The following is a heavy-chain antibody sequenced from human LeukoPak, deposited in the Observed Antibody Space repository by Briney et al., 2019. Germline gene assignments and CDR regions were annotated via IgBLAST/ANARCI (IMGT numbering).Heavy chain of an antibody. CDR2: ISGSGGST. V-gene: IGHV3-23*01. Sequence: GGSLRLSCAAAGFTFSIYAMSWVRQAPGKGLEWVSAISGSGGSTYYADSVKGRFTISRDNSKNTLYLQMNSLRAEDTAVYYCAKERCSGGSCYYWGQGTLVTVSS. CDR3: AKERCSGGSCYY. J-gene: IGHJ4*02. CDR1: GFTFSIYA. D-gene: IGHD2-15*01.